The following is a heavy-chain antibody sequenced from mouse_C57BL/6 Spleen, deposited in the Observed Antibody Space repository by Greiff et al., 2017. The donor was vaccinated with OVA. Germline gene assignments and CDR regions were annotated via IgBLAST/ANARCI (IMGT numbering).Heavy chain of an antibody. CDR2: ISSGSSTI. CDR3: ASLFVTLPDGFAY. Sequence: DVHLVESGGGLVKPGGSLKLSCAASGFTFSDYGMHWVRQAPEKGLEWVAYISSGSSTIYYADTVKGRFTISRDNAKNTLFLQMTSLRSEDTAMYYCASLFVTLPDGFAYWGQGTLVTVSA. J-gene: IGHJ3*01. D-gene: IGHD2-1*01. CDR1: GFTFSDYG. V-gene: IGHV5-17*01.